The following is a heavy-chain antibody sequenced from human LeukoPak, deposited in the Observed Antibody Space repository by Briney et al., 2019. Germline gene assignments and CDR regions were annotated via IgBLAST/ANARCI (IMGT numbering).Heavy chain of an antibody. Sequence: SETLSLTCAVYGGSFSGYYWSWIRQPPGKGLEWIGEINHSGSTNYNPSLKSRVTISVDTSKNQFSLKLSSVTAADTAVYYCARVPYYYDSSGYYSAFDIWGQGTMVTVSS. D-gene: IGHD3-22*01. CDR1: GGSFSGYY. V-gene: IGHV4-34*01. CDR2: INHSGST. CDR3: ARVPYYYDSSGYYSAFDI. J-gene: IGHJ3*02.